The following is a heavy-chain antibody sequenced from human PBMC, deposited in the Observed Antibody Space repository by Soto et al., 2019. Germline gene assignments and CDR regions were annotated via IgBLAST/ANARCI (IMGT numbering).Heavy chain of an antibody. J-gene: IGHJ4*02. D-gene: IGHD2-8*01. CDR3: ARGNGSCFDY. CDR1: GGSISSYK. V-gene: IGHV4-59*08. CDR2: IYYSGST. Sequence: PKKTLYLTSTDSGGSISSYKRSWIRQPPGKGLEWIGYIYYSGSTNYNPPLKSRVTISVDTSKNQFSLKLSSVTASYSPAYYCARGNGSCFDYWGQGTLVTVSP.